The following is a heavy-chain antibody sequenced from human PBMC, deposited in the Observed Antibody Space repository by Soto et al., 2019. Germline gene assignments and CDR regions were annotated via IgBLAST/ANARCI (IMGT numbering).Heavy chain of an antibody. CDR2: TSTSGGAT. CDR3: AKNGPEFDY. V-gene: IGHV3-23*01. J-gene: IGHJ4*02. Sequence: GGSLRLSCAASGFTFSSYAMSWVRQAPGKGLEWVSSTSTSGGATYYADSVKGRFTISRDNSKNTLYLQMNSLRAEDTAVYYCAKNGPEFDYWGQGALVTVSS. CDR1: GFTFSSYA. D-gene: IGHD3-10*01.